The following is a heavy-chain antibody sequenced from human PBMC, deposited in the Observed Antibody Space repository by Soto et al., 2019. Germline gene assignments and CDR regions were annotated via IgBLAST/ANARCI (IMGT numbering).Heavy chain of an antibody. CDR2: IWYDGDNK. Sequence: QVQLVESGGGVVQSGGSLRLSCVASGFNLRTFGMHWVRQAPGKGLEWVAVIWYDGDNKHYADSVKGRFTISRDTSRNRLDLQMNSLRVDDTATYYCARDSCDXSTCYMAYYYHMDVWGKGTTVTVSS. CDR3: ARDSCDXSTCYMAYYYHMDV. J-gene: IGHJ6*03. V-gene: IGHV3-33*01. D-gene: IGHD2-2*02. CDR1: GFNLRTFG.